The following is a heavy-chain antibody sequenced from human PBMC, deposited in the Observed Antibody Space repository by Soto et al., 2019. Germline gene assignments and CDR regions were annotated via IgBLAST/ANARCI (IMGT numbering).Heavy chain of an antibody. CDR2: IYYLGST. CDR1: GGSVSKYF. CDR3: ARDGYDGPASPYPDY. D-gene: IGHD3-10*01. J-gene: IGHJ4*02. V-gene: IGHV4-59*02. Sequence: SETLSLTCGVSGGSVSKYFWSGIRQSPGKGLEWIGYIYYLGSTDYNPSLKSRVKISVDTSKRQFSLRPTSVTAADTAGYYCARDGYDGPASPYPDYWGPGTQVTVSS.